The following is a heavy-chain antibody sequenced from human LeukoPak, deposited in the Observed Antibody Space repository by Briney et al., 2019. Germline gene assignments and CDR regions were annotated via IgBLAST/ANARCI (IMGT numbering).Heavy chain of an antibody. CDR1: GFTFSSYW. V-gene: IGHV3-74*01. CDR2: INSDGSST. CDR3: ARDQHNWNADY. J-gene: IGHJ4*02. D-gene: IGHD1-20*01. Sequence: GGSLRLSCAASGFTFSSYWMHWVRQAPGKGLVWVSRINSDGSSTSYADSVKGRFTISRDNAKNSLYLQMNSLRAEDTAVYYCARDQHNWNADYWGQGTLVTVSS.